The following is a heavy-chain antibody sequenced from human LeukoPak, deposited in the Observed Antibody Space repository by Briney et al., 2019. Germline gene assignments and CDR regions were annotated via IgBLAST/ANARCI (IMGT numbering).Heavy chain of an antibody. D-gene: IGHD1-26*01. Sequence: GESLKISCKASGYSFTTYWIGWVRQMPGKGLDWMGIIYPGDSDTRYSPSFQGQVTISADRSTSTAYLQWSSLKASDTAIYYCARPRVVSSGSAFDIWGQGTMVTVSP. CDR3: ARPRVVSSGSAFDI. CDR2: IYPGDSDT. V-gene: IGHV5-51*01. CDR1: GYSFTTYW. J-gene: IGHJ3*02.